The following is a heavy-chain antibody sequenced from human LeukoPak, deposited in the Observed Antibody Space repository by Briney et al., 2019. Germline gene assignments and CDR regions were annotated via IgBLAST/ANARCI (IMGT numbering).Heavy chain of an antibody. V-gene: IGHV1-8*01. CDR1: GYTFISYD. D-gene: IGHD3-16*01. CDR3: ARGVGGLGNMDV. CDR2: MSPKSGNT. J-gene: IGHJ6*03. Sequence: GASVKVSCKASGYTFISYDIDWVRQVTGHGLEWMGWMSPKSGNTDYAQKFKGRVTMTRNTSINTAYLELSSLTSDDTAVYFCARGVGGLGNMDVWGKGTTVIISS.